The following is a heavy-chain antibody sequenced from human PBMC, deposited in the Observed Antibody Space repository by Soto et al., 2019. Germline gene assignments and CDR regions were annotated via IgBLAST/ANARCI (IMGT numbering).Heavy chain of an antibody. D-gene: IGHD3-3*01. CDR1: GYTLTELS. Sequence: SVKVSCKVSGYTLTELSMHWVRQAPGKGLEWMGGFDPEDGETIYAQKFQGRVTMTEDTSTDTAYMELSSLRSEDTAVYYCATRIGRITIFGVVIPAFDIWGQGTMVTVSS. J-gene: IGHJ3*02. CDR2: FDPEDGET. CDR3: ATRIGRITIFGVVIPAFDI. V-gene: IGHV1-24*01.